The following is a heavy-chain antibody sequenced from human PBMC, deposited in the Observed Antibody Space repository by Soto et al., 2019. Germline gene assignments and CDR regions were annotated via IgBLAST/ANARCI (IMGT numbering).Heavy chain of an antibody. Sequence: QVQLVQSGAEVKKPGASVKVSCKASGYTFSSHAIHWVRQAPGQRLEWMGWINAGHGDTEHSQKFQGRVAITRDTSASSVYMELSTLKSEDTAVYYCASDGARIAVFGVAYYFDYWGQGTVVTVSS. CDR1: GYTFSSHA. CDR2: INAGHGDT. D-gene: IGHD3-3*01. CDR3: ASDGARIAVFGVAYYFDY. J-gene: IGHJ4*02. V-gene: IGHV1-3*01.